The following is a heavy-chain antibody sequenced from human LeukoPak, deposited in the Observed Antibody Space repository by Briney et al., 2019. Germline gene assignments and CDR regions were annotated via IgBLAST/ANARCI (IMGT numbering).Heavy chain of an antibody. J-gene: IGHJ6*03. D-gene: IGHD3-10*01. CDR2: FDPEDGET. Sequence: ASVKVSCKVSGYTLTELSMHWVRQAPGKGLEWMGGFDPEDGETIYAQKFQGRVTMTEDTSTDTAYMELSSLRSEDTAVYYCATGAGYYGSGSYPHYYYYMDVWGKGTTVTVSS. V-gene: IGHV1-24*01. CDR3: ATGAGYYGSGSYPHYYYYMDV. CDR1: GYTLTELS.